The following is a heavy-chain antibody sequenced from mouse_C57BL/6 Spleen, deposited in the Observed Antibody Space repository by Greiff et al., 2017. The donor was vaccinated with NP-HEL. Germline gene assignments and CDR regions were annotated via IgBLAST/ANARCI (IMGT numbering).Heavy chain of an antibody. D-gene: IGHD1-1*01. CDR3: ARPLRSYAMDY. CDR1: GFTFSDYG. V-gene: IGHV5-17*01. Sequence: EVKLVESGGGLVKPGGSLKLSCAASGFTFSDYGMHWVRQAPEKGLEWFAYISSGSSTIYYADTVKGRFTISRDNAKNTLFLQMTSLSSEDTAMYYCARPLRSYAMDYWGQGTSVTVSS. J-gene: IGHJ4*01. CDR2: ISSGSSTI.